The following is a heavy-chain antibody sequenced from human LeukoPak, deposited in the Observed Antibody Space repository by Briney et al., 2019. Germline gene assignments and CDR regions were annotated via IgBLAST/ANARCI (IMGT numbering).Heavy chain of an antibody. J-gene: IGHJ4*02. CDR2: IASDGGST. CDR1: GFTFSNYW. CDR3: VRDSTSGADY. V-gene: IGHV3-74*01. Sequence: PGGSLRLSCAASGFTFSNYWMLWFRQAPGKGLVFVSRIASDGGSTKYADSVNGRFTISRDNAKNTLYLQMDSLRAEDTAVYYCVRDSTSGADYWGQGTLVTVSS. D-gene: IGHD3-10*01.